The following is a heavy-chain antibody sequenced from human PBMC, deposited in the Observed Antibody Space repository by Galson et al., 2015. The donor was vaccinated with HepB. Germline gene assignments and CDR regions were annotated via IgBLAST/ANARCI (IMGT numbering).Heavy chain of an antibody. J-gene: IGHJ4*02. D-gene: IGHD3-3*01. CDR2: IRGKPNNYAT. CDR3: FGEGRY. V-gene: IGHV3-73*01. CDR1: GFTFSGSD. Sequence: SLRLSCAASGFTFSGSDVHWVRQASGKGLEWVGHIRGKPNNYATAYAASVKGRFTISRYDSETTAYLHMSTLRTEDTDVYYCFGEGRYWGQGSLVTVSS.